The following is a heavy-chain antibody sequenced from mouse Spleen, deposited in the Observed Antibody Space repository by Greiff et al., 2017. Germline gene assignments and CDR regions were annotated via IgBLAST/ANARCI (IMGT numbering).Heavy chain of an antibody. CDR1: GYTFTSYW. CDR2: IYPSDSET. CDR3: ARQGLGRTWFAY. J-gene: IGHJ3*01. D-gene: IGHD4-1*01. V-gene: IGHV1-61*01. Sequence: QVQLQQPGAELVRPGSSVKLSCKASGYTFTSYWMDWVKQRPGQGLEWIGNIYPSDSETHYNQKFKDKATLTVDKSSSTAYMQLSSLTSEDSAVYYCARQGLGRTWFAYWGQGPLVTVSA.